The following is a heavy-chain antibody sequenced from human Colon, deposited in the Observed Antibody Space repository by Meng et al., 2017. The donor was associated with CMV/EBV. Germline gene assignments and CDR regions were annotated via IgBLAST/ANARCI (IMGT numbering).Heavy chain of an antibody. CDR2: ISGSGSSS. CDR1: GFTFSDYA. Sequence: GESLKISCVVSGFTFSDYAMTWVRRGPGKGLEWVAAISGSGSSSYYTDSVKGRFTISRDNTRKSLYLHMDSLRDDDTAIYYCATSILLPGVVHRGFDIWGRGTMVTVSS. J-gene: IGHJ3*02. D-gene: IGHD3-3*02. V-gene: IGHV3-21*01. CDR3: ATSILLPGVVHRGFDI.